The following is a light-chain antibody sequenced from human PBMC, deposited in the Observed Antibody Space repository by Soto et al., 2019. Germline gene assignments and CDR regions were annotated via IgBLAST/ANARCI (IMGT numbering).Light chain of an antibody. Sequence: GDRVTITCRASQSISSWLAWYQQKPGKAPKFLIYDASNLESGVPSRFSGSGSGTEFTLTISSLQPDDFATYYCQQLNSYPPAFGPGTKVDIK. CDR3: QQLNSYPPA. J-gene: IGKJ3*01. CDR2: DAS. V-gene: IGKV1-5*01. CDR1: QSISSW.